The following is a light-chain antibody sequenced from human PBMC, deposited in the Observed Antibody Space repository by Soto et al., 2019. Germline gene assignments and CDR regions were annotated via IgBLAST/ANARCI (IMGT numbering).Light chain of an antibody. V-gene: IGKV4-1*01. CDR1: QSVLYNSNNKNC. CDR2: WAS. CDR3: QQCYSSPLWT. J-gene: IGKJ1*01. Sequence: DIVMTQSPDSLAVSLGERATINCKSSQSVLYNSNNKNCLTWYQQKPGQPPKLLIYWASTRESGVPDRFSGSGSGTDFTLTISSLQAEDAAVYYCQQCYSSPLWTFGQGTKVEIK.